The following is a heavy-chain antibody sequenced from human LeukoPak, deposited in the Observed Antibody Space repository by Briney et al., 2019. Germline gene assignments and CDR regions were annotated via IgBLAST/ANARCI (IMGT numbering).Heavy chain of an antibody. D-gene: IGHD1-26*01. J-gene: IGHJ4*02. Sequence: SETLSLTCTVSGVSISSSSYYWGWARQSPGKGLEWIGSIYYDGSSHHNPSLKSRVTISADTSKNQYSLRLSSVTAADTAVYYCAIDSGDHRVVYWGQGILVTVSS. CDR1: GVSISSSSYY. V-gene: IGHV4-39*01. CDR2: IYYDGSS. CDR3: AIDSGDHRVVY.